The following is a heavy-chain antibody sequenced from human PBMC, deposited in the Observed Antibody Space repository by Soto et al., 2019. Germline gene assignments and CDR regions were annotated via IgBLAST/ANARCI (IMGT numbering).Heavy chain of an antibody. CDR3: ARGGYSDGFDY. J-gene: IGHJ4*02. CDR1: GGSISSYY. Sequence: QVQLQESGPGLVKPSETLSLTCTVSGGSISSYYWSWIRQPPGKGLEWIGYIYYSGSTNYNPSLKSRLTTSGDTSKNQFSLKLSSVSAADTAVYYCARGGYSDGFDYWGQGTLVTVSS. D-gene: IGHD5-18*01. V-gene: IGHV4-59*01. CDR2: IYYSGST.